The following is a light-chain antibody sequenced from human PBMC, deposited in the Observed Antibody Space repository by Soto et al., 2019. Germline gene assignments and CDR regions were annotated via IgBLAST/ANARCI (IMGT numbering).Light chain of an antibody. J-gene: IGKJ4*01. CDR3: QQSYSTPST. CDR2: AAS. Sequence: DLQMTQSPSSLSASGGDRVTITCRASQSISSYLNWYQQKPGKAPKLLIYAASSLQSGVPSRFSGSGSGTDFTLTISSLQPEDFATYYCQQSYSTPSTFGGGTKVEIK. CDR1: QSISSY. V-gene: IGKV1-39*01.